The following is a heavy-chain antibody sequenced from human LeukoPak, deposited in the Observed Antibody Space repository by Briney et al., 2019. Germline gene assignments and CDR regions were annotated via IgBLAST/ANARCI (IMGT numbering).Heavy chain of an antibody. Sequence: ASVKVSCKTSGYIFTGYPITWVRQAPGQGLEWMAWINTYNGRTRYAQKLQGRVTMTTDTSTSTAYMELRTLRSDDTAVYYCARESLACYSTSCPPPSLNYWGQGTLVTVSS. V-gene: IGHV1-18*01. D-gene: IGHD2-2*01. CDR1: GYIFTGYP. CDR3: ARESLACYSTSCPPPSLNY. J-gene: IGHJ4*02. CDR2: INTYNGRT.